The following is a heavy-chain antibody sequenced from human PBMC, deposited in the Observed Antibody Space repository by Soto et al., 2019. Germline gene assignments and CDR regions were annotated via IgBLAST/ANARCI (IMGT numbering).Heavy chain of an antibody. V-gene: IGHV3-23*01. CDR3: AKNQHAMAHDY. J-gene: IGHJ4*02. CDR2: ISSSGGST. D-gene: IGHD2-8*01. Sequence: GGSLRLSCAASGFTFSNYAMSLVRQAPGKELEWVSSISSSGGSTDYADSVKGRFTISRDNSQNTLNLQMNSLRAEDTAIYFCAKNQHAMAHDYWGPGTLVTVSS. CDR1: GFTFSNYA.